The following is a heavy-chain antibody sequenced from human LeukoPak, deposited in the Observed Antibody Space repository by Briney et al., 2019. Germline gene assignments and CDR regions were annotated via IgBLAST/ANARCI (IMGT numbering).Heavy chain of an antibody. CDR2: ISTSGSTT. V-gene: IGHV3-48*03. J-gene: IGHJ4*02. CDR1: GFTFSDYE. Sequence: GGSLRLSCAASGFTFSDYEINWVRQAPGKGLEWISSISTSGSTTYYADSVKGRFTISRDNAKNSLFLQMNTLTAEDTAVYYCARGALHVFDYWGQGTPVTVSS. D-gene: IGHD3-10*02. CDR3: ARGALHVFDY.